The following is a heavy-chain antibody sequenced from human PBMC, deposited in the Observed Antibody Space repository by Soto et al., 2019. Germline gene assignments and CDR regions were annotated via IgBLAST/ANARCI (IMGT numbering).Heavy chain of an antibody. CDR2: IYYSGST. CDR1: GGSISSGDYY. CDR3: ASQKLGYNTFDP. Sequence: SETLSLTCTVSGGSISSGDYYWSWIRQPPGKGLEWIGYIYYSGSTYYNPSLKSRVTISVDTSKNQFSLKLSSVTAADTAVYYCASQKLGYNTFDPWGQGTLVTVSS. V-gene: IGHV4-30-4*01. D-gene: IGHD5-18*01. J-gene: IGHJ5*02.